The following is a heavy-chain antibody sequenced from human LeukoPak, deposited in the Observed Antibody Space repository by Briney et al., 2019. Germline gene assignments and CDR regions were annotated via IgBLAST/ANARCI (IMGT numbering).Heavy chain of an antibody. CDR3: AREPFVRVGEYYYYGMDG. D-gene: IGHD4-17*01. J-gene: IGHJ6*02. CDR1: GYTFTGYY. CDR2: INPTSGGT. Sequence: ASVKVSCKAFGYTFTGYYIHWVRQAPGQGLEWMGWINPTSGGTNYTQKFQGRVTMTRDTSISTAYMELRRLRSDDTAVYYCAREPFVRVGEYYYYGMDGWGQGTTVTVSS. V-gene: IGHV1-2*02.